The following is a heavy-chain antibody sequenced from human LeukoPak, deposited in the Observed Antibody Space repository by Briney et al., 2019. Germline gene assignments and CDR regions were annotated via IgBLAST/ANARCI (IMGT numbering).Heavy chain of an antibody. V-gene: IGHV3-30*03. J-gene: IGHJ4*01. Sequence: PGGSLRLSCAASGFTFSSYGMHWVRQAPGKGLEWVAVISYDGSNKYYADSVKGRFTISRDNAKNSLYLQMNSLRAEDTAVYYCARAGGSGTVDCWGHGTLVTVSS. CDR3: ARAGGSGTVDC. CDR2: ISYDGSNK. D-gene: IGHD3-10*01. CDR1: GFTFSSYG.